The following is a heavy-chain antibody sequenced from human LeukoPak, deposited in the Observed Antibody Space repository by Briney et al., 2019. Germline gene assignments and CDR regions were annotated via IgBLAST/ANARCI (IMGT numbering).Heavy chain of an antibody. J-gene: IGHJ4*02. Sequence: ASVKVSCKASGYTFTGYYMHWVRQAPGQGLEWMGWIIPNSGATKYAQKFQGRVTMTRDTSISTAYMELSGLRSDDTAVYYCARDSWYCTTTSCFHPFDSWGQGTLVTVSS. V-gene: IGHV1-2*02. CDR1: GYTFTGYY. CDR2: IIPNSGAT. D-gene: IGHD2-2*01. CDR3: ARDSWYCTTTSCFHPFDS.